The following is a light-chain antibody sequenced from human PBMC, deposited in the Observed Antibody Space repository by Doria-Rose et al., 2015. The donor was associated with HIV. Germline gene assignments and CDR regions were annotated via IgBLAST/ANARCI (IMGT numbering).Light chain of an antibody. CDR2: FDD. J-gene: IGLJ2*01. CDR1: SSNIGNNA. V-gene: IGLV1-36*01. Sequence: QPVLTQPPSVSAAPRQKVTISCSGSSSNIGNNAVNWYQQLPGKAPKLLIYFDDLLPSGVSDRFSGSKSGTAASLASSGLQSEDEADYFCGAWDDSLNGPVFGGGTKLTVL. CDR3: GAWDDSLNGPV.